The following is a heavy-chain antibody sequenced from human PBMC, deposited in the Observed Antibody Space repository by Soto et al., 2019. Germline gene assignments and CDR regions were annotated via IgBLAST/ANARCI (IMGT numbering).Heavy chain of an antibody. D-gene: IGHD3-16*02. J-gene: IGHJ4*02. Sequence: PGESLKISCKGSGYSFTSYWISWVRQMPGKGLEWMGRIDPSDSYTNYSPSFQGHATISADKSISTAYLQWSSLKASDTAMYYCARQGGYDYVWGSYRLFDYWGQGTLVTVSS. CDR2: IDPSDSYT. CDR3: ARQGGYDYVWGSYRLFDY. CDR1: GYSFTSYW. V-gene: IGHV5-10-1*01.